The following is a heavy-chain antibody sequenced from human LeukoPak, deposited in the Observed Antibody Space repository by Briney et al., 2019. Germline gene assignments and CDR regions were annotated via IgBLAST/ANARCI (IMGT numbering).Heavy chain of an antibody. CDR3: ARGYSSRGDFDY. Sequence: SENLSLTCSVSGGSISSNTYYWGWIRQPPGKGLECIGTIYYTGGTYYNPSLKSRVTISVDTSKNQFSLRLSSVTAADTAVYYCARGYSSRGDFDYWGQGTLVTVSS. D-gene: IGHD6-13*01. V-gene: IGHV4-39*01. CDR1: GGSISSNTYY. J-gene: IGHJ4*02. CDR2: IYYTGGT.